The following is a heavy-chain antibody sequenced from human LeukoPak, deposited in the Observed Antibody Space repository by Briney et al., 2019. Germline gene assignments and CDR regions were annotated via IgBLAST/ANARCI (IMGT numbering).Heavy chain of an antibody. CDR3: AKVPELGPVYYFDY. D-gene: IGHD7-27*01. Sequence: PGGSLRLSCAASGFTVSSNYMSWIRQAPGKGLEWVSAISGSGGSTYYADSVKGRFTISRDNSKNTLYLQMNSLRAEDTAVYYCAKVPELGPVYYFDYWGQGTLVTVSS. CDR2: ISGSGGST. CDR1: GFTVSSNY. V-gene: IGHV3-23*01. J-gene: IGHJ4*02.